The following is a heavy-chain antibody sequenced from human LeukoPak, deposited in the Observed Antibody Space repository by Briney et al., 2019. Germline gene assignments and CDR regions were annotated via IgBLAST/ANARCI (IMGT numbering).Heavy chain of an antibody. Sequence: ASVKVSCKASGYTFTSRGISWVRQAPGQGLEWLGWISTYTGDTNYAQTLQGRVTITTDIPTATAYMELRSLTSDDTAVYYCARESGGNTMAGDYWGQGTLVTVSS. D-gene: IGHD2-15*01. V-gene: IGHV1-18*04. CDR2: ISTYTGDT. CDR3: ARESGGNTMAGDY. J-gene: IGHJ4*02. CDR1: GYTFTSRG.